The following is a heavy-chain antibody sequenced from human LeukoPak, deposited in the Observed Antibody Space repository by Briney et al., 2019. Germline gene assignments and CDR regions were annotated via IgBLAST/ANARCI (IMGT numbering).Heavy chain of an antibody. D-gene: IGHD6-13*01. Sequence: GGSLRLSCAASGFTFSVYSMNWVRLAPGKGLEWVSYIGPSGSTIYYADSVKGRFTISRDNAKNSLHLQMNGLRAEDTAVYYCARTRYSSLDYWGQGNLVTVSS. V-gene: IGHV3-48*01. CDR1: GFTFSVYS. CDR2: IGPSGSTI. CDR3: ARTRYSSLDY. J-gene: IGHJ4*02.